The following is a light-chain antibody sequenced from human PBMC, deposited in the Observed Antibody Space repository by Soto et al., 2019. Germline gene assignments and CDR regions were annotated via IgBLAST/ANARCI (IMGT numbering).Light chain of an antibody. V-gene: IGKV3D-11*02. CDR1: KSISRR. J-gene: IGKJ5*01. Sequence: EILLTQSPCTLALSPGERATLSCRASKSISRRLAWYQQKPGQAPRLLISDASTRATGIPDRFSGSGSGTDFTLTISSLEHEDFAVYYCQQRSNWHPITFGQGTRLEIK. CDR2: DAS. CDR3: QQRSNWHPIT.